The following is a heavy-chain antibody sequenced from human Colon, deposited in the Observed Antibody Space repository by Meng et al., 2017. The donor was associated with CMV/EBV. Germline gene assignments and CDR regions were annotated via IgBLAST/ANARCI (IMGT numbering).Heavy chain of an antibody. J-gene: IGHJ4*02. CDR2: ISGSGGTT. Sequence: CVASGFTFNSYAMSWVRPAPGKGLKWVAAISGSGGTTHYTDSVKGRFTISRDNSKRMLYLQMNSLTADDTAVYFCAKDGAEFLEWFDYWGQGTLVTVSS. CDR1: GFTFNSYA. V-gene: IGHV3-23*01. CDR3: AKDGAEFLEWFDY. D-gene: IGHD3-3*01.